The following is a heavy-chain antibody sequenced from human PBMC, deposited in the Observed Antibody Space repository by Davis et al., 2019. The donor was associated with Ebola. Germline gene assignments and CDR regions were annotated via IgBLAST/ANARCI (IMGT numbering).Heavy chain of an antibody. D-gene: IGHD2-21*01. Sequence: PSETLSLTCTVSGGSISRHYWSWIRQPPGKGLEWIGYIYYSGSTNYNPSLKSRVTISVDTSKNQFSLKLSSVTAADTAVYYCARVLYCGGDCYSGVGWFDPWGQGTLVTVSS. J-gene: IGHJ5*02. CDR3: ARVLYCGGDCYSGVGWFDP. CDR1: GGSISRHY. V-gene: IGHV4-59*11. CDR2: IYYSGST.